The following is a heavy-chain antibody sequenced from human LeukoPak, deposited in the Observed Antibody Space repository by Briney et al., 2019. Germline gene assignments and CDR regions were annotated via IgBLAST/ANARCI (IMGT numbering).Heavy chain of an antibody. V-gene: IGHV4-34*01. Sequence: PSETLSLTCAVYGGSFSGYYWSWIRQPPGKGLEWIGEINHSGSTNYNPSLKSRVTTSVDTSKNQFSLKLSSVTAADTAVYYCARGEYQLLTDAFDIWGQGTMVTVSS. CDR2: INHSGST. CDR1: GGSFSGYY. J-gene: IGHJ3*02. CDR3: ARGEYQLLTDAFDI. D-gene: IGHD2-2*01.